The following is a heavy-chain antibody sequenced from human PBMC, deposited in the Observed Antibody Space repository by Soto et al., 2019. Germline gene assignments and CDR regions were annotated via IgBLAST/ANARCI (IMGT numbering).Heavy chain of an antibody. CDR2: IYYSGST. D-gene: IGHD3-3*01. Sequence: PSETLSLTCTVSGGSISSYYWGWIRQPPGKGLEWIGSIYYSGSTYYNPSLKSRVTISVDTSKNQFSLKLSSVTAADTAVYYCARHRWAFWSGYYTPYYYYGMDVWGQGTTVTVSS. CDR1: GGSISSYY. J-gene: IGHJ6*02. V-gene: IGHV4-39*01. CDR3: ARHRWAFWSGYYTPYYYYGMDV.